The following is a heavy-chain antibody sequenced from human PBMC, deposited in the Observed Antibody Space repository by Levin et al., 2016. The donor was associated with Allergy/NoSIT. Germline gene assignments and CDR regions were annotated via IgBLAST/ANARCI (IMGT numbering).Heavy chain of an antibody. Sequence: VRQAPGKGLEWVANIKQDGSEKYYVDSVKGRFTISRDNAKNSLYLQMNSLRAEDTAVYYCATRDLERFWSGTLAFDIWGQGTMVTVSS. D-gene: IGHD3-3*01. J-gene: IGHJ3*02. CDR3: ATRDLERFWSGTLAFDI. CDR2: IKQDGSEK. V-gene: IGHV3-7*01.